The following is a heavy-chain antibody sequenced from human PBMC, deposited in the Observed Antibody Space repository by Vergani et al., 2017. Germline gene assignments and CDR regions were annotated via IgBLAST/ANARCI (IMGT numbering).Heavy chain of an antibody. Sequence: QVQLPESGPGLVKPSETLSLTCPVSGGSLSSYYWRWIRQPPGKGLEWFGYIFYSGSTNYNPSLKSRVTISVDTSKNQFSLKLSIVTAADTAVYYCARGILLVPAAIRVGAFDIWGQGRMVTVS. D-gene: IGHD2-2*02. J-gene: IGHJ3*02. CDR3: ARGILLVPAAIRVGAFDI. CDR1: GGSLSSYY. V-gene: IGHV4-59*01. CDR2: IFYSGST.